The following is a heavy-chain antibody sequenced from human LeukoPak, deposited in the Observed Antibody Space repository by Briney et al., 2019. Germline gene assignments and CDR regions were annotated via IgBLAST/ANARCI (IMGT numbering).Heavy chain of an antibody. D-gene: IGHD1-26*01. CDR1: GFTFSSYN. CDR2: IKSSGRTT. V-gene: IGHV3-48*04. J-gene: IGHJ4*02. CDR3: AREQDNGSYLPQ. Sequence: GGSLRLSRAASGFTFSSYNMNWVRQAPGKGLEWVSYIKSSGRTTYHADSVRGRFTVSRDNAKNSLYPQMNSLRAEDTAVYYCAREQDNGSYLPQWGQGTLVTVSS.